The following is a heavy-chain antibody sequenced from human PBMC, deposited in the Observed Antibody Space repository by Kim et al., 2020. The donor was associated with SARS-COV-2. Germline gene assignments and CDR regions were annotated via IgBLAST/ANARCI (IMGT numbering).Heavy chain of an antibody. V-gene: IGHV3-15*01. J-gene: IGHJ4*02. Sequence: GSLRLSCVVSGNPFSYAWFNWVRQSPGKGLEWVGRIKSQSDGGTADLAAPVKGRFAISRDDSKNTLYLLMNSLRTDDSAVYYCTTVSMRWGQGTLVTVSS. CDR3: TTVSMR. CDR1: GNPFSYAW. CDR2: IKSQSDGGTA. D-gene: IGHD2-2*01.